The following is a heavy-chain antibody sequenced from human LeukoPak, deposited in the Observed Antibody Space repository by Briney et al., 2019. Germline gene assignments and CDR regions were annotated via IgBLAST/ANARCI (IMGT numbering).Heavy chain of an antibody. V-gene: IGHV3-48*01. J-gene: IGHJ4*02. Sequence: PGGSLRLSCAASGFTFSSYSMMWVRQAPGKGLEWVSYISSSSTTIHYADSVKGRFTISRDNAKNSLYLQMNSLRAEDTAVYYCARADSSGYYHPINWGQGTLVTVSS. CDR3: ARADSSGYYHPIN. D-gene: IGHD3-22*01. CDR1: GFTFSSYS. CDR2: ISSSSTTI.